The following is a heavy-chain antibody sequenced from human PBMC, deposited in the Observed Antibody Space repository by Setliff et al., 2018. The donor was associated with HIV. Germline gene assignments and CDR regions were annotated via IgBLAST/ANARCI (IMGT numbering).Heavy chain of an antibody. D-gene: IGHD4-17*01. V-gene: IGHV3-21*01. CDR1: GFTFSSYS. CDR2: ISSSSYI. Sequence: PGGSLRLSCAASGFTFSSYSMNWVRQAPGKGLEWVSSISSSSYIYYADSVKGRFTISRDNAKNSLYLQMNSLRAEDTAVYYCARAWSDYGDYDLESFDYWGQGTLVTVSS. CDR3: ARAWSDYGDYDLESFDY. J-gene: IGHJ4*02.